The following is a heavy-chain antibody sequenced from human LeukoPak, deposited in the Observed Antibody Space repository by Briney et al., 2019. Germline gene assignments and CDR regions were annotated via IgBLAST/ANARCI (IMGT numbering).Heavy chain of an antibody. CDR1: GFTFSDYY. V-gene: IGHV3-11*06. Sequence: GGSLRLSCAASGFTFSDYYMSWIRQAPGKGPEWVSDISSSRAYTNYADSVKGRFTISRDNAKNSLYLQMNSLRAEDTAVHYCARAPHYSNYGPYYYGMDVWGQGTTVTVSS. D-gene: IGHD4-11*01. J-gene: IGHJ6*02. CDR2: ISSSRAYT. CDR3: ARAPHYSNYGPYYYGMDV.